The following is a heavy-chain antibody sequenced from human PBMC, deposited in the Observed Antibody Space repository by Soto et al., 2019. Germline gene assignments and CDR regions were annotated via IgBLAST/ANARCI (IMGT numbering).Heavy chain of an antibody. CDR3: AKDRGAHIVVVVATFFDY. V-gene: IGHV3-23*01. J-gene: IGHJ4*02. CDR2: ISVSGGST. Sequence: GGSLRLSCAASGFTFSSYAMSWVRQAPGKGLEWVSAISVSGGSTDYADSVKGRLTISRDNSKNTLYLQMNSLRAEDTAVYYCAKDRGAHIVVVVATFFDYWGQGTLVTVSS. D-gene: IGHD2-15*01. CDR1: GFTFSSYA.